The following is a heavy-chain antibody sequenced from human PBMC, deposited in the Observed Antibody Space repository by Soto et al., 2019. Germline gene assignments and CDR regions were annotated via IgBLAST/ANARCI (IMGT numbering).Heavy chain of an antibody. J-gene: IGHJ6*02. D-gene: IGHD3-22*01. Sequence: ASVKVSCKTSGYTFTRNGISWVRQAPGQGLEWMGWISPKSGSIKYAQKFQGRVIMTTDTTTSTAYMELRSLRSDDTAVYYCVKDRDSNSWPSRDVWGPGTTVTVSS. V-gene: IGHV1-18*01. CDR2: ISPKSGSI. CDR3: VKDRDSNSWPSRDV. CDR1: GYTFTRNG.